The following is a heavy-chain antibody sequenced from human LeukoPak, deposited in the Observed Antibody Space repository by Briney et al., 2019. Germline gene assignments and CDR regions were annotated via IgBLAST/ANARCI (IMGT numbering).Heavy chain of an antibody. CDR2: FDPEDGET. V-gene: IGHV1-24*01. J-gene: IGHJ4*02. CDR3: ATNYYDSSGYYYFFDY. Sequence: ALVKVSCKVSGYTLTELSMLWVRQAPGKGLEWMGGFDPEDGETIYAQKFQGRVTMTEDTSTDTAYMELSSLRSEDTAVYYCATNYYDSSGYYYFFDYWGQGTLVTVSS. CDR1: GYTLTELS. D-gene: IGHD3-22*01.